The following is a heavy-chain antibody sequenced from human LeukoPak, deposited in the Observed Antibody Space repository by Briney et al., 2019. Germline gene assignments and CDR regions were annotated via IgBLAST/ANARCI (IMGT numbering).Heavy chain of an antibody. CDR3: ARLPGFRDAFDI. V-gene: IGHV4-30-4*01. Sequence: SETLSLTCTVSGGSVSSGYYYWSWIRQPPGKGLEWIGYVYYGGSTYYNPSLKSRITISVDTSKNQFSLKLSSVTAADTAVYYCARLPGFRDAFDIWGQGTMVTVSS. J-gene: IGHJ3*02. CDR1: GGSVSSGYYY. CDR2: VYYGGST.